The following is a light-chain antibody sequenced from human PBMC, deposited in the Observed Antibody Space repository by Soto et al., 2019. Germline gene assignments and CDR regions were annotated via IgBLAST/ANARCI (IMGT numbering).Light chain of an antibody. CDR2: RAS. J-gene: IGKJ2*01. Sequence: EIVMTQSPATLSVSPGERATLSCRASQSVGISWAWYQQKPGQAPRLIIYRASTRATGIPDRFSGSGSGTEFTLTISSLQSEDLAVYYCPHYLDLHGYTFGQGTKLEIK. V-gene: IGKV3-15*01. CDR3: PHYLDLHGYT. CDR1: QSVGIS.